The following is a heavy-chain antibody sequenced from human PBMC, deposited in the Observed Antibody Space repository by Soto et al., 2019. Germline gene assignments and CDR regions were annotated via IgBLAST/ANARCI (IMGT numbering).Heavy chain of an antibody. CDR3: AIPSGLTVTGPDY. CDR1: GFIFSNYA. Sequence: GGSLRLSCKASGFIFSNYAMSWVRQAPGKGLEWVSAIGGDGADTYYADSVKGRFTISRDNSKNTLYLQMNSLRAEDTAVYFCAIPSGLTVTGPDYWGQGTLVTVSS. CDR2: IGGDGADT. J-gene: IGHJ4*02. D-gene: IGHD6-19*01. V-gene: IGHV3-23*01.